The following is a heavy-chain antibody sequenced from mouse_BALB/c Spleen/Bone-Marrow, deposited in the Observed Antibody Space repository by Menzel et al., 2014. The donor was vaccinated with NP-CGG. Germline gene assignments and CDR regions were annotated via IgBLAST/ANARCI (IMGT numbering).Heavy chain of an antibody. V-gene: IGHV4-1*02. CDR1: GFDFSGFW. CDR3: ARLGYYGGFAY. J-gene: IGHJ3*01. D-gene: IGHD2-3*01. Sequence: EVKVIEFGGGLVQPGGSLELSCAASGFDFSGFWMGWVRQAPGKGLEWIGEINPDSSTINYTPSLKDRFIISRDNAKNTLYLQMSKVRSEDTALYYCARLGYYGGFAYWGQGTLVTVSA. CDR2: INPDSSTI.